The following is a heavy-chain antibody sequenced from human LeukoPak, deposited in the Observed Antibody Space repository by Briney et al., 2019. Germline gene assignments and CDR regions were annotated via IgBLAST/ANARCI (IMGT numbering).Heavy chain of an antibody. D-gene: IGHD2-8*02. V-gene: IGHV3-30*02. Sequence: PGGSLRLSCAASGFTFSSSAMHWVRQGPGKGLEGVAYIAHHGSDKYYADSVKGRFTISRDNSKRTLSLQINSLRPDDTAVYYCAKDGSWSCTDWGQGTLVTVSS. J-gene: IGHJ4*02. CDR1: GFTFSSSA. CDR2: IAHHGSDK. CDR3: AKDGSWSCTD.